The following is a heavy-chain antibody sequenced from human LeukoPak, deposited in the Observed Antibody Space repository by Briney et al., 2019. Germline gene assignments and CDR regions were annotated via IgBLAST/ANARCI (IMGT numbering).Heavy chain of an antibody. CDR1: GGTFSSYA. CDR2: IIPIFGAA. J-gene: IGHJ4*02. CDR3: ARDRYYYDSSGLGFYY. V-gene: IGHV1-69*05. D-gene: IGHD3-22*01. Sequence: SVKVSCKASGGTFSSYAISWVRQAPGQGLEWMGRIIPIFGAANYAQKFQGRVTITTDESTSTAYMELSSLRSEDTAMYYCARDRYYYDSSGLGFYYWGQGTLVTVSS.